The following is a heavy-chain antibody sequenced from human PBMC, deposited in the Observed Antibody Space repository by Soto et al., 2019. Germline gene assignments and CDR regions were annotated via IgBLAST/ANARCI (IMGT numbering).Heavy chain of an antibody. J-gene: IGHJ1*01. Sequence: QVQLQESGPGLVRPSETLSLTCTVSAGSISSNYWNWIRQAPGKGLEWIGLIHHSGSTNYNPSLKGRGTISLDTSKNQASLKLSSVTAADTAVYYCAIGAGWETDSWGQGTLVTVSS. D-gene: IGHD6-19*01. CDR3: AIGAGWETDS. CDR2: IHHSGST. V-gene: IGHV4-59*01. CDR1: AGSISSNY.